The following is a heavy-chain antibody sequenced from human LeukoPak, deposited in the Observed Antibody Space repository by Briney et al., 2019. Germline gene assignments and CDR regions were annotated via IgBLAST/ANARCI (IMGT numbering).Heavy chain of an antibody. J-gene: IGHJ5*02. Sequence: GESLKISCKGSGYSFTSYWIGWVRQMPGKGLEWMGIIYPGDSDTRYSPSFQGQVTISADKSISTAYLQWSSLKASDTAMYYCARVPNYYDSSGQWFDPWGQGTLVTVSS. CDR2: IYPGDSDT. CDR3: ARVPNYYDSSGQWFDP. CDR1: GYSFTSYW. D-gene: IGHD3-22*01. V-gene: IGHV5-51*01.